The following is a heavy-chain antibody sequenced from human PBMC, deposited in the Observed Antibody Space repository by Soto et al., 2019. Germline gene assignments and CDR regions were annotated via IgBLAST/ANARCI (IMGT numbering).Heavy chain of an antibody. Sequence: PSETLSLTCTVSGGSISSYYWSWIRQPPGKGLEWIGYIYYSGSTNYNPSLKSRVTISVDTSKNQFSLKLSSVTAADTAVYYCARLYCRSTSCSDYWGQGTLVTVSS. J-gene: IGHJ4*02. CDR1: GGSISSYY. CDR3: ARLYCRSTSCSDY. CDR2: IYYSGST. V-gene: IGHV4-59*08. D-gene: IGHD2-2*01.